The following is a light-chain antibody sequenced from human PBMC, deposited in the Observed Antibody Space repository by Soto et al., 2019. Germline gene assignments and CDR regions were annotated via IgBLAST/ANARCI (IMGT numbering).Light chain of an antibody. CDR1: QSVTNY. CDR3: QQRSKLPRT. V-gene: IGKV3-11*01. CDR2: DAS. J-gene: IGKJ4*01. Sequence: EIVLTQSPGTLSLSPGERATLNCRASQSVTNYIAWYQQRPGQAPRLLIYDASNRATGVPARFSGSGSGTDFTLTISSLEPEDFAVYYCQQRSKLPRTFGGGTKVDIK.